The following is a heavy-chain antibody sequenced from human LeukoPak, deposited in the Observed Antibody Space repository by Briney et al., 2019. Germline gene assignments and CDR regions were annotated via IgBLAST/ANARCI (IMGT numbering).Heavy chain of an antibody. D-gene: IGHD1-1*01. CDR1: GFTFSGHA. V-gene: IGHV3-23*01. Sequence: GRSLRLSCAASGFTFSGHALNWVRQAPGKGLEWVSTLSGSRGSTFYADSVKGRFTISRDNSKNTLYLQMNNLKAEDTAIYYCAKIVERRQYYYNGLDVWGQGTTVTVSS. CDR2: LSGSRGST. CDR3: AKIVERRQYYYNGLDV. J-gene: IGHJ6*02.